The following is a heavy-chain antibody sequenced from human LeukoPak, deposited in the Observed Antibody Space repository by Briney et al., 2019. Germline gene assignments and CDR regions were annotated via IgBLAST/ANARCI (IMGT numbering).Heavy chain of an antibody. J-gene: IGHJ4*02. V-gene: IGHV3-64*01. CDR2: ISSDGGST. Sequence: GGSLRLSCAASGFTFSSYAMHWVRQAPGKGLEYVSAISSDGGSTYYANSVKGRFTIFRDNSKNTLYLQMGSLRDEDMAVYYCARSGYCSGGSYYVDYWGQGALVTVSS. CDR3: ARSGYCSGGSYYVDY. CDR1: GFTFSSYA. D-gene: IGHD2-15*01.